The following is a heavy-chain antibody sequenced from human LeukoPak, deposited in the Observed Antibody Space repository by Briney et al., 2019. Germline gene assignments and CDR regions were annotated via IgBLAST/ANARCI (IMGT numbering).Heavy chain of an antibody. D-gene: IGHD1-26*01. J-gene: IGHJ4*02. CDR3: AKEQSSQNGGNYFTFFDY. CDR1: GFTFSNFA. Sequence: SGGSLRLSCAASGFTFSNFAMSWVRQAPGKGLEWVSAISGSGGATHYADSVKGRFTMSRDNSRNTLYLQMNSLRAEDTALYHCAKEQSSQNGGNYFTFFDYWGQGILVTVSS. CDR2: ISGSGGAT. V-gene: IGHV3-23*01.